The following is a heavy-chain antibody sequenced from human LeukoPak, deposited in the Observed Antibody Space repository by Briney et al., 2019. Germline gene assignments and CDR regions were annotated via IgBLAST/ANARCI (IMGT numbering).Heavy chain of an antibody. CDR3: AKTLLRDFYYGMDV. Sequence: GGSLRLSCAASGFTFDDYAMHWVRQAPGKGLEWVSGISWNSGSIGYADSVKGRFTISRDNAKNSLYLQMNSLRAEDTALYYCAKTLLRDFYYGMDVWGQGTLVTVSS. CDR1: GFTFDDYA. D-gene: IGHD1-26*01. CDR2: ISWNSGSI. V-gene: IGHV3-9*01. J-gene: IGHJ6*02.